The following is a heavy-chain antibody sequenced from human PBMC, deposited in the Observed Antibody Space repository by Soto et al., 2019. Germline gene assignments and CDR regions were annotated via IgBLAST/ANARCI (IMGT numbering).Heavy chain of an antibody. CDR1: GFTIDDYA. J-gene: IGHJ4*02. Sequence: EVQLVESGGGLVQPGMSLRLACAASGFTIDDYAMHWVLQAPGKGLEWVSGISWHSGRIDYAVSFKGRFTISRDNAKNSLDLQMASLGAGDTALYYCAKSCSYGSLSYSEYWGQGTLVTVSS. CDR2: ISWHSGRI. V-gene: IGHV3-9*01. CDR3: AKSCSYGSLSYSEY. D-gene: IGHD3-10*01.